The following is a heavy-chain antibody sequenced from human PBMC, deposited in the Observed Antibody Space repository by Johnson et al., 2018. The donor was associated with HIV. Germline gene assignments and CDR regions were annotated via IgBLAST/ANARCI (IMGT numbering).Heavy chain of an antibody. V-gene: IGHV3-23*04. CDR3: AKGDLPWYSGSYYDAFDI. Sequence: VQLVESGGGLVQPGGSLRLSCAASGFTFRSYAMSWVRQAPGKGLEWVSAISGSGGGTYYADSVQGRFTISRDNSKNTLYLQMKSLRAEDTAVYYCAKGDLPWYSGSYYDAFDIWGQGTMVTVSS. CDR1: GFTFRSYA. CDR2: ISGSGGGT. D-gene: IGHD1-26*01. J-gene: IGHJ3*02.